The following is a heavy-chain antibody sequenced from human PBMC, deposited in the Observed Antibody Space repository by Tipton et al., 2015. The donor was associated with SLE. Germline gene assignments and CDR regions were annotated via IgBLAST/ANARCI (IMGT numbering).Heavy chain of an antibody. CDR2: IIPIFGTA. D-gene: IGHD3-10*01. CDR1: GGTFSSYA. Sequence: QLVQSGAEVKKPGSSVKVSCKASGGTFSSYAISWVRQAPGQGLEWMGGIIPIFGTANYAQKFQGRVTMTTDTSTSTAYMELRSLRSDDTAVYYCAACDYGSGSPPFDYWGQGTLVTVSS. V-gene: IGHV1-69*06. J-gene: IGHJ4*02. CDR3: AACDYGSGSPPFDY.